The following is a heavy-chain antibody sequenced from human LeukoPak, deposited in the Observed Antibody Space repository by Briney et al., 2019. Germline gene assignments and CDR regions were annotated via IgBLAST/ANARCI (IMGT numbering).Heavy chain of an antibody. CDR2: IGTAGDT. Sequence: PGGSLRLSCAAFGFTFSSYDMHWVRQATGKGLEWVSAIGTAGDTYYPGSVKGRFTISRENAKNSLYLQMNGLRAGDTAVYYCARGIAVAGGVHWFDPWGQGTLVTVSS. CDR1: GFTFSSYD. CDR3: ARGIAVAGGVHWFDP. J-gene: IGHJ5*02. D-gene: IGHD6-19*01. V-gene: IGHV3-13*01.